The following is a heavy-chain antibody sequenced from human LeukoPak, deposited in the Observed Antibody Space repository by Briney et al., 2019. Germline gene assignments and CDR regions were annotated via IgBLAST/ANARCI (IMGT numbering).Heavy chain of an antibody. CDR2: ISDGGSNK. D-gene: IGHD3-22*01. CDR3: ARDVYYYDSGGSYS. V-gene: IGHV3-30*01. Sequence: PGRSLRLSCAASGFTFSTYAMHWVRQAPGKGLEWVALISDGGSNKYYADSVKGRFTISRDNSKNTLYLQMNSLGAEDTAVYYCARDVYYYDSGGSYSWGPGTLVTVSS. CDR1: GFTFSTYA. J-gene: IGHJ4*02.